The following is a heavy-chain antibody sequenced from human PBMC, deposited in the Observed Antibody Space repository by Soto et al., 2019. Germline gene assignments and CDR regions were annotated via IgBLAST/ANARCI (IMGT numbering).Heavy chain of an antibody. CDR1: GFPFNGSA. CDR2: IRSKPNNYAT. J-gene: IGHJ6*02. CDR3: AGDFYYNTDV. Sequence: EVQLVESGGGLVHPGGSLKLSCAASGFPFNGSAMHWVRQASGKGLEWVGRIRSKPNNYATAYAASLKGRFTISRDDSKNTAYLQMNSLKTEDTAVYYCAGDFYYNTDVWGQGTTVTVS. V-gene: IGHV3-73*02.